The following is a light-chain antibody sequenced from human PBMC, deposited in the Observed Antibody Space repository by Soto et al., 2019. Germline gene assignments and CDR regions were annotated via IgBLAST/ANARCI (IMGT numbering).Light chain of an antibody. CDR1: SSNVGNNA. Sequence: QSVLTQPPSVSGAPGQRVTISCSGRSSNVGNNAVNWYQQLPGKAPKLLIYYDEMLPSGIADRFSATKSGSSASLAISGLQSEDEAEYYCAAWDNSITYVFGTGTKLTVL. CDR3: AAWDNSITYV. CDR2: YDE. V-gene: IGLV1-36*01. J-gene: IGLJ1*01.